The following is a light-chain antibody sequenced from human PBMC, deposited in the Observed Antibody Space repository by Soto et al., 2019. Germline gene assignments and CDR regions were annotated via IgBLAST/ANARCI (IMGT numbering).Light chain of an antibody. CDR3: QHDNEWPPWT. J-gene: IGKJ1*01. V-gene: IGKV3-15*01. Sequence: DIVMTQSPATLSVSPGERATLSCRASQSVRNNLAWYQQKPGQAPRLLIFGASTRATGTPARFSGSGSGTEFTLTISSLQSEDFAVYYCQHDNEWPPWTFGQGTKVDIK. CDR2: GAS. CDR1: QSVRNN.